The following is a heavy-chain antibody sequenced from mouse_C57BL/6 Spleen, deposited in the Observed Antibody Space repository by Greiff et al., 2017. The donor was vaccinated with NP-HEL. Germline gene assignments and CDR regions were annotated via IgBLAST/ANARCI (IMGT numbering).Heavy chain of an antibody. CDR1: GYTFTSYD. J-gene: IGHJ4*01. D-gene: IGHD2-2*01. CDR3: ARGVTTSYYAMDY. V-gene: IGHV1-85*01. CDR2: IYPRDGST. Sequence: VKLVESGPELVKPGASVKLSCKASGYTFTSYDINWVKQRPGQGLEWIGWIYPRDGSTKYNEKFKGKATLTVDPSSRTAYMELHSLTSEDSAVYFCARGVTTSYYAMDYWGQGTSVTVSS.